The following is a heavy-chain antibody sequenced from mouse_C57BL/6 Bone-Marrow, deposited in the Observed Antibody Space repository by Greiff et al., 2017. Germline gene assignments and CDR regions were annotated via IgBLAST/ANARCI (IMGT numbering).Heavy chain of an antibody. CDR1: GFTFSSYA. V-gene: IGHV5-4*01. Sequence: EVKLVESGGGLVKPGGSLKLSCAASGFTFSSYAMSWVRQTPEKRLEWVATISDGGSYTYYPDNVKGRFTITRDNAKNNLYLQMSHLKSEDTAMYYCAREGWYYGRGEYYFDYWGQGTTLTVSS. J-gene: IGHJ2*01. CDR2: ISDGGSYT. D-gene: IGHD1-1*01. CDR3: AREGWYYGRGEYYFDY.